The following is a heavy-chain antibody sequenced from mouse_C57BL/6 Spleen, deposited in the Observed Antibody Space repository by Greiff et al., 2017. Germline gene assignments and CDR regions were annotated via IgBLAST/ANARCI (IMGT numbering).Heavy chain of an antibody. CDR2: IYPRSGNT. J-gene: IGHJ2*01. V-gene: IGHV1-81*01. CDR3: ARSGNFDY. Sequence: VQLQPSGAELARPGASVKLSCKASGYTFTSYGISWVKQRTGQGLEWIGEIYPRSGNTYYNEKFKGKATLTADKSSSTAYMELRSLTSEDSAVYFCARSGNFDYWGQGTTLTVSS. CDR1: GYTFTSYG.